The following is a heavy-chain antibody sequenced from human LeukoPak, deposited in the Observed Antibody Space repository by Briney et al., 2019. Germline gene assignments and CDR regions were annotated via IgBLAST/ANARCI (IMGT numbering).Heavy chain of an antibody. CDR3: AKGYSGYGETFYYYYYYMDV. CDR1: GYTFTSYG. CDR2: ISAYNGNT. J-gene: IGHJ6*03. Sequence: ASVKVSCKASGYTFTSYGISWVRQAPGQGLEWMGWISAYNGNTNYAQKLQGRVTMTTDSSTSTAYMELRSLRAEDTAVYYCAKGYSGYGETFYYYYYYMDVWGKGTTVTISS. V-gene: IGHV1-18*01. D-gene: IGHD5-12*01.